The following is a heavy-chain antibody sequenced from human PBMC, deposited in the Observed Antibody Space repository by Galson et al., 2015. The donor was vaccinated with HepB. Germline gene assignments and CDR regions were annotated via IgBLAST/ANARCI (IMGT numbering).Heavy chain of an antibody. CDR3: ARERGNYDFWSGYSPKAGFDP. CDR1: GGSISSSNYY. D-gene: IGHD3-3*01. J-gene: IGHJ5*02. CDR2: IFYSGST. Sequence: ETLSLTCTVSGGSISSSNYYWGWIRQPPGKGLEWIGSIFYSGSTYYNPSLKSRVTISVDTSKNQFSLKLSSVTAADTAVYYCARERGNYDFWSGYSPKAGFDPWGQGTLVTVSS. V-gene: IGHV4-39*07.